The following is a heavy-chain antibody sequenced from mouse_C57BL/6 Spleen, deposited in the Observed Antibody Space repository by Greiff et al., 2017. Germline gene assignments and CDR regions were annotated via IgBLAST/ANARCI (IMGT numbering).Heavy chain of an antibody. CDR1: GFNIKNTY. D-gene: IGHD4-1*01. J-gene: IGHJ4*01. Sequence: EVQGVESVAELVRPGASVKLSCTASGFNIKNTYMHWVQQRPEQGLEWIGRIDPANGNTKYAPKFQGKATITADTASNTAYLQLSSLTPEDTAIYYCARSGTGYAMDYGGQGTSVTVSS. CDR2: IDPANGNT. CDR3: ARSGTGYAMDY. V-gene: IGHV14-3*01.